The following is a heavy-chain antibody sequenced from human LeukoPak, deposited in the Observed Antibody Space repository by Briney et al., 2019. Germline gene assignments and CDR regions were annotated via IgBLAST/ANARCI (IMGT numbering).Heavy chain of an antibody. Sequence: GGSLRLSCSASGFVFSIYTMYWVRQAPGKGPEYVSTISGSGNGGSIYYADSVKGRSTISRDDSKSILYLQMNGLRSEDTAVYYCVKDFGRVRGTPDSWGQGTLVTVSS. J-gene: IGHJ4*02. CDR3: VKDFGRVRGTPDS. D-gene: IGHD3-16*01. CDR2: ISGSGNGGSI. CDR1: GFVFSIYT. V-gene: IGHV3-64D*06.